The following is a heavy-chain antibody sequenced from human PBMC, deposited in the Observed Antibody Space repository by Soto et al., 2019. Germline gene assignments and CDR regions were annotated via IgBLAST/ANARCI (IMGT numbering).Heavy chain of an antibody. D-gene: IGHD3-16*01. V-gene: IGHV3-30*18. CDR2: ISFDGSNL. CDR1: GFRFSSYA. CDR3: AKGSTDDGRTILLADDAFEL. Sequence: GGSLRLSCAASGFRFSSYAMQWVRQAPGKGLQWVAVISFDGSNLYCEDSVKGRFTISRDNSKNTLYLEMDSLRPEDTAVYFCAKGSTDDGRTILLADDAFELWGQGTMVTVSS. J-gene: IGHJ3*01.